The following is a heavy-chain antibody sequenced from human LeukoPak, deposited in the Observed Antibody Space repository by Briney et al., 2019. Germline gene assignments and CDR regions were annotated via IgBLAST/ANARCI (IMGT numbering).Heavy chain of an antibody. Sequence: GGSLRLSCAASGFTFDDYAMHWVRQAPGKGLEWVSGISWNSGSIGYADSVKGRFTISRDNAKNSLYLQMNSLRAEDTALYYCAKTRGWNSDYFDYWGQGTLVTVYS. CDR2: ISWNSGSI. CDR1: GFTFDDYA. D-gene: IGHD1-7*01. V-gene: IGHV3-9*01. CDR3: AKTRGWNSDYFDY. J-gene: IGHJ4*02.